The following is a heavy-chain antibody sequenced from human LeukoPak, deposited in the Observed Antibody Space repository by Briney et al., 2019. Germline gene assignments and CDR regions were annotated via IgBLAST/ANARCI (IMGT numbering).Heavy chain of an antibody. J-gene: IGHJ4*02. CDR1: GFTFSTYS. V-gene: IGHV3-21*01. CDR3: GRVIVDNSYGSGYFDY. Sequence: GGSLRLSCAASGFTFSTYSMNWVRQAPGKGLEWVSSISSSSNYIYSADSVKGRFTISRDNAKNSLYLQMNSLRAEDTAVYYCGRVIVDNSYGSGYFDYWGQGTLVTVSS. D-gene: IGHD5-18*01. CDR2: ISSSSNYI.